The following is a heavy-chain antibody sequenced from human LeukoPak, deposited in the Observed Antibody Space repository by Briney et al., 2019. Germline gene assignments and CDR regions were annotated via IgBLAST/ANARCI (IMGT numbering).Heavy chain of an antibody. CDR1: GGSFSGYY. J-gene: IGHJ4*02. V-gene: IGHV4-34*01. D-gene: IGHD5-24*01. CDR3: ATFQLATNTPYYFDY. Sequence: SETLSLTCAVYGGSFSGYYWSWIRQPPGKGLEWIGEINHSGSTNYNPSLKSRVTISVDTSKNQFSLKLSSVTAADTAVYYCATFQLATNTPYYFDYWGQGTLLTVSS. CDR2: INHSGST.